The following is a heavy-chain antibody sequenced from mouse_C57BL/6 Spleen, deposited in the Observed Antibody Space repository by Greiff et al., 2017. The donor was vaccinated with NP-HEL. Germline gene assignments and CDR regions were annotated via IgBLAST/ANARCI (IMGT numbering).Heavy chain of an antibody. J-gene: IGHJ2*01. CDR3: ARMAYLFFDY. Sequence: EVHLVESGGGLVKPGGSLKLSCAASGFTFSDYGMHWVRQAPEKGLEWVAYISSGSSTIYSADTVKGRFPISRDNAKNTLFLQMTSLRSEDTAMYYCARMAYLFFDYWGQGTTLTVSS. CDR2: ISSGSSTI. CDR1: GFTFSDYG. D-gene: IGHD5-5*01. V-gene: IGHV5-17*01.